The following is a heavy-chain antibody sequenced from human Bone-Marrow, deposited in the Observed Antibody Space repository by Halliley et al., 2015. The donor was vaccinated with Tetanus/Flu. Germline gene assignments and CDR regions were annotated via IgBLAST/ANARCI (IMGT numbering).Heavy chain of an antibody. V-gene: IGHV4-59*01. D-gene: IGHD2-8*01. CDR2: IFFTGNT. Sequence: DWIGYIFFTGNTNYTPSLKSRVTISMDPSKNQFSLELRSVTAADTAVYYCARDPRSVYYPDFWGQGTLVTVSS. J-gene: IGHJ4*02. CDR3: ARDPRSVYYPDF.